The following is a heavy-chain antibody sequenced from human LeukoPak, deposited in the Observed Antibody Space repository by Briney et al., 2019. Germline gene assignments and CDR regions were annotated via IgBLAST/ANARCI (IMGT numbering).Heavy chain of an antibody. Sequence: SETLSLTCTVSGYSISSGYYWGWIRQPPRKGLEWIGSIYHSGSTYYNPSLKSRVTISVDTSKNQFSLKLSSVTAADTAVYYCARDPVMSFIPDDYWGQGTLVTVSS. CDR1: GYSISSGYY. D-gene: IGHD3-16*01. J-gene: IGHJ4*02. CDR2: IYHSGST. V-gene: IGHV4-38-2*02. CDR3: ARDPVMSFIPDDY.